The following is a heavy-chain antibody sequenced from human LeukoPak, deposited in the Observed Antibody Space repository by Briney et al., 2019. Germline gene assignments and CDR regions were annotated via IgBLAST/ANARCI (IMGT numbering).Heavy chain of an antibody. D-gene: IGHD2-8*02. CDR2: ITDIGKNT. V-gene: IGHV3-23*01. CDR3: ANATHRPCTGGTCYPLDY. Sequence: GGSLRLSCAASGFTFGNYAMAWVRQSPGKGLEWVACITDIGKNTYHTDSVKGRFTISRDNSKNTLSLQMNSLRVQDTDVYYCANATHRPCTGGTCYPLDYWGQGTLVTVSS. CDR1: GFTFGNYA. J-gene: IGHJ4*02.